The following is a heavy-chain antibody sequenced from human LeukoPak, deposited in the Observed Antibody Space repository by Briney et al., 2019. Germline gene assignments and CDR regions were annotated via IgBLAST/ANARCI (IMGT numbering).Heavy chain of an antibody. V-gene: IGHV3-11*01. Sequence: GGSLRLSCAASGFTFSDYYMSWIRQAPGKGLECVSYISSSGSTIYYADSVKGRFTISRDNAKNSLYLQMNSLRAEDTAVYYCARDRIDYGDYQDAFDIWGQGTMVTVSS. D-gene: IGHD4-17*01. CDR1: GFTFSDYY. CDR2: ISSSGSTI. J-gene: IGHJ3*02. CDR3: ARDRIDYGDYQDAFDI.